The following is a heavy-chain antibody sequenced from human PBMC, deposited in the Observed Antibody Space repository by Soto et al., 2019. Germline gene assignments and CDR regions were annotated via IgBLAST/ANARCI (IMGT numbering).Heavy chain of an antibody. CDR2: ISSFSNYM. CDR3: ARDPAYCGGDCYSDY. Sequence: PGGSLRLSCAVSGFTFNSYSMNWVRQAPGKGLEWVSSISSFSNYMYYTDSVKGRFTISRDNARNSLYLQMNSLRAEDTAVYYCARDPAYCGGDCYSDYWGQGTLVTVSS. J-gene: IGHJ4*02. D-gene: IGHD2-21*02. CDR1: GFTFNSYS. V-gene: IGHV3-21*01.